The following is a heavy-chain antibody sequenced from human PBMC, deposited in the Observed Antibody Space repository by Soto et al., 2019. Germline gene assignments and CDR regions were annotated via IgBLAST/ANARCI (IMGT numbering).Heavy chain of an antibody. D-gene: IGHD3-16*01. CDR1: GYSFTSYW. CDR2: IYPGDSDT. V-gene: IGHV5-51*01. Sequence: EVQLVQSGAEVKKPGESLKISCKGSGYSFTSYWIGWVRQMPGRGLEWMGIIYPGDSDTRYSPSFQGQVTISADKSISTAYLQWSSLKASDTAMYYCARRDYVWGSSYGMDVWGQGTTVTVSS. J-gene: IGHJ6*02. CDR3: ARRDYVWGSSYGMDV.